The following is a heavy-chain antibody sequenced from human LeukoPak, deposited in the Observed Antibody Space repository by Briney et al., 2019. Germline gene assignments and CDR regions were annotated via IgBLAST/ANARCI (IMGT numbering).Heavy chain of an antibody. J-gene: IGHJ5*02. V-gene: IGHV3-7*05. CDR2: INQDGSAN. D-gene: IGHD5-24*01. CDR1: GFIFSSYW. CDR3: ARASDPWLQLT. Sequence: PGGSLRLSCAASGFIFSSYWMIWVRQAPGKGLEWMGNINQDGSANRYADSVRGRFTISRDNAQTSLYLQMNSLRADDTAVYYCARASDPWLQLTWGQGTLVTVSS.